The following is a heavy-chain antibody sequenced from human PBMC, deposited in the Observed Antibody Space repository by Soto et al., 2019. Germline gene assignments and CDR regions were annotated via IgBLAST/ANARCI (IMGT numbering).Heavy chain of an antibody. J-gene: IGHJ5*02. Sequence: GGSLRLSCAASGFTFSSYSMNWVRQAPGKGLEWVSSISSSSSYIYYADSVKGRFTISRDNAKNSLYLQMNSLRAEDTAVYYCARDRVVAPPTNWFDHWGQGTLVTVSS. D-gene: IGHD2-15*01. V-gene: IGHV3-21*01. CDR3: ARDRVVAPPTNWFDH. CDR2: ISSSSSYI. CDR1: GFTFSSYS.